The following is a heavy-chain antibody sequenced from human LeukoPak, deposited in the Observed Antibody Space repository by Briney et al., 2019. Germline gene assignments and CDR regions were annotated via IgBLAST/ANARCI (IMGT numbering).Heavy chain of an antibody. CDR1: GGSISSYY. CDR3: ASQVQDYYYGMDV. CDR2: IYYSGST. J-gene: IGHJ6*02. V-gene: IGHV4-59*01. D-gene: IGHD1-1*01. Sequence: SETLSLTCTVSGGSISSYYWSWIRQPPGKGLEWIGYIYYSGSTNYNPSLKSRVTISVDTSKNQFSLKLSSVTAADTAVYYCASQVQDYYYGMDVWGQGNAVTVSS.